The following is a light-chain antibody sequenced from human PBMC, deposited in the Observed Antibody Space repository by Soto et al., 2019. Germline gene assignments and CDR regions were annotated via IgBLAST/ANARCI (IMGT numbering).Light chain of an antibody. CDR1: QSINNW. Sequence: DIQMTQSPSTLSASVGDRVTITCRASQSINNWLARYQQKPGKAPKFLIYDASNLESGVPSRFSGSASGTEFTLTISSLQPDDFATYYCQQYDNYPLTFGGGTKVDI. CDR3: QQYDNYPLT. CDR2: DAS. J-gene: IGKJ4*01. V-gene: IGKV1-5*01.